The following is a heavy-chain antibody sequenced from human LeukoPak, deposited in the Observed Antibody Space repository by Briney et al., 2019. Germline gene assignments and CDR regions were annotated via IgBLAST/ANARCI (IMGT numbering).Heavy chain of an antibody. Sequence: ASVKVSCKASGYTFTSYDINRVRQATGQGLEWMGWMNPNSGNTGYAQKFQGRVTITRNTSISTAYMELSSLRSEDTAVYYCARGRAYYDSSGYSLDAFDIWGQGTMVTVSS. J-gene: IGHJ3*02. CDR3: ARGRAYYDSSGYSLDAFDI. V-gene: IGHV1-8*03. D-gene: IGHD3-22*01. CDR1: GYTFTSYD. CDR2: MNPNSGNT.